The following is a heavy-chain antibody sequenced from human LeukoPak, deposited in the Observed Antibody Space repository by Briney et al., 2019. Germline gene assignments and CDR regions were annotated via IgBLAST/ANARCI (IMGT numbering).Heavy chain of an antibody. V-gene: IGHV1-2*02. CDR2: INPNSGGT. J-gene: IGHJ4*02. Sequence: ASVKVSCKASGYTFTGYYMHWVRQAPGQGLEWMGWINPNSGGTNYAQKFQGRITMTTDTSTSTGYMELRSLRSGDTAVYYCARDLKMGYSSGRYSWGTGSSNDYWGQGTLVTVSS. CDR3: ARDLKMGYSSGRYSWGTGSSNDY. CDR1: GYTFTGYY. D-gene: IGHD6-19*01.